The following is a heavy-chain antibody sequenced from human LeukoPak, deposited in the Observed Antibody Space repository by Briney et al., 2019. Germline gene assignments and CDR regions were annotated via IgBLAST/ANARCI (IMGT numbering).Heavy chain of an antibody. CDR3: ATSSVRY. J-gene: IGHJ4*02. V-gene: IGHV5-51*01. D-gene: IGHD3-9*01. CDR2: IYPYNSQT. CDR1: GCKFSDYW. Sequence: GESLKISCRVSGCKFSDYWIGWVRQLPGKGLDRMGIIYPYNSQTRYSPSFQGQVTISVDMSISTTYLQWDSLKAPDTAIYYCATSSVRYWGQGTLVTVSS.